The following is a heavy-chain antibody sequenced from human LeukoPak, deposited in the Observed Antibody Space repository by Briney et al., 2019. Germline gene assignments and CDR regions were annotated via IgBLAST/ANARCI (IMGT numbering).Heavy chain of an antibody. CDR2: SRNRANSYTT. CDR3: ARVAVYSSSWDF. D-gene: IGHD6-13*01. CDR1: GFTFSDHY. Sequence: GGSLRLSCAVSGFTFSDHYMDWVRQAPGKGLEWVGRSRNRANSYTTDYAASVKGRFTISRDDSKSSLYLQMDSLKTEDTAVYYCARVAVYSSSWDFWGQGTLVTVSS. J-gene: IGHJ4*02. V-gene: IGHV3-72*01.